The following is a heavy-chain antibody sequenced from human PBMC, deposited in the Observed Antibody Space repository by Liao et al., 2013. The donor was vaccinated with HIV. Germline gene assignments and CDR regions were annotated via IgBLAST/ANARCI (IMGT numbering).Heavy chain of an antibody. D-gene: IGHD4-11*01. CDR3: ARGGSNFPYYFDN. CDR1: AGSISRYY. CDR2: ISPSGST. J-gene: IGHJ4*02. Sequence: QVQLQESGPGLVKPSETLSLTCTVSAGSISRYYWSWIRQPAGKGLEWIGRISPSGSTNYSPSLRSRANISGDTSKDEFSLKLTSVTTTDTAVYFCARGGSNFPYYFDNWGQGTLVTVSS. V-gene: IGHV4-4*07.